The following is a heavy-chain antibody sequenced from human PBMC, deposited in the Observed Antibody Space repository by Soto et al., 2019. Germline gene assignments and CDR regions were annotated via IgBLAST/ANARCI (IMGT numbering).Heavy chain of an antibody. CDR3: ASIRTTQYDSSGYPFDY. J-gene: IGHJ4*02. CDR1: GGSFSSYI. CDR2: IIPVLGVE. V-gene: IGHV1-69*02. D-gene: IGHD3-22*01. Sequence: GASVKVSCKASGGSFSSYIFTWVRQAPGQGLEWMGRIIPVLGVEYYAQKFQGRVTMTRDTSTSTVYMELSSLRSEDTAVYYCASIRTTQYDSSGYPFDYWGQGTLVTAPQ.